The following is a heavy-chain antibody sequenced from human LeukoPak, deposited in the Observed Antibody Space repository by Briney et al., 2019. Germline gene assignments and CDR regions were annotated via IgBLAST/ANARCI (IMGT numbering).Heavy chain of an antibody. V-gene: IGHV4-34*01. CDR1: GGSFSGYF. J-gene: IGHJ4*02. Sequence: PSETLSLTCAVYGGSFSGYFWTWIRQTPGKGLEWIGEIRHSGSPRYNPSLKSRVTITVDTSRNQFSLKLRSVTAADTAVYFCARADRGYFASAYWGQGTLVSVS. CDR3: ARADRGYFASAY. CDR2: IRHSGSP. D-gene: IGHD5-12*01.